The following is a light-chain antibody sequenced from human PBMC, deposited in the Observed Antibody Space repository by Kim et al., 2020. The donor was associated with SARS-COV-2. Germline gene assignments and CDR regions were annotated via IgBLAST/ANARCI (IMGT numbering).Light chain of an antibody. J-gene: IGKJ2*01. CDR2: AAS. V-gene: IGKV1-39*01. CDR3: RQSYSAPHT. Sequence: DILMTQSPSSLSASVGDRVTITCRASQTINHYLNWYQQKPGKVPKLLVYAASTLQSGVPSRFSGSESGTDFTLTISSLQPEDFATYYCRQSYSAPHTFGQGTKLEI. CDR1: QTINHY.